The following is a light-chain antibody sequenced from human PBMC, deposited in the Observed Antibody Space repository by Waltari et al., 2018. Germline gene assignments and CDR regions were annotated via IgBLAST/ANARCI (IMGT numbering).Light chain of an antibody. CDR1: QSLLFSSNNKNY. J-gene: IGKJ4*01. Sequence: DIVMTQSPDSLAVSLGDRATINCKSSQSLLFSSNNKNYLAWYQQKPGKPPKLLIYWASIRESGVPDRFSGSGSGTEFTLTISSLQAEDVAVYYCQQYDTTPLTFGGGTKVEIK. CDR3: QQYDTTPLT. V-gene: IGKV4-1*01. CDR2: WAS.